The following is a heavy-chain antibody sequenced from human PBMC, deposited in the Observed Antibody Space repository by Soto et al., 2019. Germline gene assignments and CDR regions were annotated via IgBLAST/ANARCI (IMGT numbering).Heavy chain of an antibody. CDR1: GFTFSSYA. D-gene: IGHD1-1*01. V-gene: IGHV3-23*01. Sequence: GGSLRLSCAASGFTFSSYAMSWVRQAPGKGLEWVSAISGSGGSTYYADSVKGRFTISRDNSKNALYLQMNSLRAEDTAVYYCAKVGTTWDYYYMDVWGKGTTVTVSS. J-gene: IGHJ6*03. CDR2: ISGSGGST. CDR3: AKVGTTWDYYYMDV.